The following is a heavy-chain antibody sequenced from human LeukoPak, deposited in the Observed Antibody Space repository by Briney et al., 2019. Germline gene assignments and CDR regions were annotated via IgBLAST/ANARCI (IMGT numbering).Heavy chain of an antibody. CDR2: IYYSGST. J-gene: IGHJ3*02. V-gene: IGHV4-59*01. D-gene: IGHD3-22*01. Sequence: KPSETLSLTCTVSGGSISSYYWSWIRQPPGKGLEWIGYIYYSGSTNYNPSLKSRVTISVDTSKNQFSLKLSSVTAADTAVYYCARAEGDSSGYEDRDAFDIWGQGTMVTVSS. CDR1: GGSISSYY. CDR3: ARAEGDSSGYEDRDAFDI.